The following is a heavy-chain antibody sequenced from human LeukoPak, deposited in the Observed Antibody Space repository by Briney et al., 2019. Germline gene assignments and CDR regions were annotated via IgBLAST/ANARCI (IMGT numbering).Heavy chain of an antibody. Sequence: GGSLRLSCAASGFTFDDYAMHWVRQAPGKDLEWVSLISWDGGSTYYADSVKGRFTISRDNSKNSLYLQMNSLRAEDTALYYCASMGDSVDYWGQGTLVTVSS. V-gene: IGHV3-43D*03. CDR1: GFTFDDYA. D-gene: IGHD3-16*01. J-gene: IGHJ4*02. CDR2: ISWDGGST. CDR3: ASMGDSVDY.